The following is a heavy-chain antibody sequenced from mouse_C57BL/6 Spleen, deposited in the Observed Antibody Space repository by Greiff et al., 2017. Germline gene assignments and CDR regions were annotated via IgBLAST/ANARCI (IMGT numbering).Heavy chain of an antibody. J-gene: IGHJ1*03. CDR1: GYTFPSYW. D-gene: IGHD1-1*01. Sequence: QVQLQQPGAELVKPGASVKLSCKSSGYTFPSYWMHWVKQRPGQGLEWIGMIHPNSGSTNYNEKFKSKDTLTVDKASSTANMQLSSLTSEDSAIYYCARDYYGSSYGYFGVWGTGTTVTVSS. V-gene: IGHV1-64*01. CDR2: IHPNSGST. CDR3: ARDYYGSSYGYFGV.